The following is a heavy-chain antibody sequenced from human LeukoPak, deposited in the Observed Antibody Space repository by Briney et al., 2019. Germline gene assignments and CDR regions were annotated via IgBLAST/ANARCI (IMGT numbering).Heavy chain of an antibody. V-gene: IGHV4-31*03. J-gene: IGHJ4*02. CDR2: IYYRGST. CDR1: GGSISSGGYC. Sequence: SETLSLTCSVSGGSISSGGYCWSWIRQHPGKGLEWIGYIYYRGSTYYNPSLKSRVTISVDTSKNQLSLKLSSVTAADTAVYYCARGYGGTAPPFDYWGQGTLVTVSS. CDR3: ARGYGGTAPPFDY. D-gene: IGHD1-26*01.